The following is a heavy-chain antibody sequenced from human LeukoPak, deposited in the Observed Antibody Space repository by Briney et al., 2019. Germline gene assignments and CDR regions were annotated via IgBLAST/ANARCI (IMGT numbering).Heavy chain of an antibody. V-gene: IGHV4-59*01. D-gene: IGHD1-26*01. J-gene: IGHJ4*02. CDR1: GSSISSYY. Sequence: SETLSLTCTVSGSSISSYYWSWIRQPPGKGLEWIGYIYNSGSTNYNPSLKSRVTISVDTSKNQFSLKLSSVTAADTAVYYCARNVGATPGYFDYWGQGTLVTVSS. CDR3: ARNVGATPGYFDY. CDR2: IYNSGST.